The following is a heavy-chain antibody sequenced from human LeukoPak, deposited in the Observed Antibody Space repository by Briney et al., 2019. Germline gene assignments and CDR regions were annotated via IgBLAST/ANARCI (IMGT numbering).Heavy chain of an antibody. Sequence: GGSLRLSCAASGFTFSSYGMHWVRQAPGKGLEWVAVIWYDGSNKYYADSVKGRFTISRDNSKNTLYLQMNSLRAEDTAVYYCARDGYSYAFDYWGQGTLVTVSS. D-gene: IGHD5-18*01. V-gene: IGHV3-33*08. CDR3: ARDGYSYAFDY. CDR1: GFTFSSYG. CDR2: IWYDGSNK. J-gene: IGHJ4*02.